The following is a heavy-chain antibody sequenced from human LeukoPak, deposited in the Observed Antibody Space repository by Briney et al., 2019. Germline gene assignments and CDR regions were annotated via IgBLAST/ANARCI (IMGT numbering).Heavy chain of an antibody. D-gene: IGHD4-17*01. V-gene: IGHV4-4*07. J-gene: IGHJ6*02. CDR2: IYTSGST. CDR1: GGSISSYY. Sequence: SETLSLTCTVSGGSISSYYWSWIRQPAGKGLEWIGRIYTSGSTNYNPSLKSRVTMSVDTSKNQFSLKLSSVTAADTAVYYCARAPAPPYDYGDYPSGYGMDVWGQGTTVTVSS. CDR3: ARAPAPPYDYGDYPSGYGMDV.